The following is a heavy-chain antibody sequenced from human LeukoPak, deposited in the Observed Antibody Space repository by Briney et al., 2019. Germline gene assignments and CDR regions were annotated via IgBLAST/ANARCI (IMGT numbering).Heavy chain of an antibody. CDR2: INHSGST. CDR1: GGSFSGYY. CDR3: ARHRGRRADAFDI. V-gene: IGHV4-34*01. Sequence: SETLSLTCAVYGGSFSGYYWSWIRQPPGKGLEWIGEINHSGSTNYNPSLKSRVTISVDTSKNQFSLKLSSVTAADTAVYYCARHRGRRADAFDIWGQGTMVTVSS. D-gene: IGHD5-24*01. J-gene: IGHJ3*02.